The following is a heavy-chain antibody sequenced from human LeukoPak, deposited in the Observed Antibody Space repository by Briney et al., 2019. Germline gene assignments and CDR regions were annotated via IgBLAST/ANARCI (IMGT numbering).Heavy chain of an antibody. J-gene: IGHJ4*02. CDR3: ARLTRFLQWSPDC. Sequence: SETLSLTCAVYGGSFSGYYWSWIRQPPGKGLEWIGAINHSGSANYNPSLKSRVTISVDTSKNQFSLKLSSVTAADTAVYYCARLTRFLQWSPDCWGQGTLVTVSS. CDR2: INHSGSA. D-gene: IGHD3-3*01. CDR1: GGSFSGYY. V-gene: IGHV4-34*01.